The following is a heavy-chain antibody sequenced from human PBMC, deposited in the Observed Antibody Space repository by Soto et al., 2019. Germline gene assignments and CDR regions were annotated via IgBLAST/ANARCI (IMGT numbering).Heavy chain of an antibody. V-gene: IGHV4-4*07. CDR1: GASISGYY. CDR3: VRDGTKTLRDWFDP. J-gene: IGHJ5*02. D-gene: IGHD1-1*01. CDR2: IYATGTT. Sequence: SETLSLTCTVSGASISGYYWSWIRKSAGKGLEWIGRIYATGTTDYNPSLKSRVMMSVDTSKKQFSLKLRSVTAADTAVYYCVRDGTKTLRDWFDPWGQGISVPVSS.